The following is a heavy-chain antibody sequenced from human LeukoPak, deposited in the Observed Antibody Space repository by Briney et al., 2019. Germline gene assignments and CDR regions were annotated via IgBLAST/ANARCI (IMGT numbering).Heavy chain of an antibody. CDR2: ISAYNGNT. CDR1: GYTFTNYG. CDR3: ARDRDGWQFDY. Sequence: ASVKVSCKASGYTFTNYGISWVRQAPGQGVEGMGWISAYNGNTNYAQKLQGRVTMTTDTSANTAYMELRSLRSDDTAVYYCARDRDGWQFDYWGQGTLVTVSS. V-gene: IGHV1-18*01. D-gene: IGHD5-24*01. J-gene: IGHJ4*02.